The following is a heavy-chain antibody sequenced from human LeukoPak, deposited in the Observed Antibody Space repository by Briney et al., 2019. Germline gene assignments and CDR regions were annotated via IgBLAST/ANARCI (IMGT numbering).Heavy chain of an antibody. CDR3: ASEWSAFDY. J-gene: IGHJ4*02. Sequence: PSETLALTCTVSGDPISSHSGYKWHWIRQPPGKGLEWIGYVYYSGTTSYNPSVNSRVTISVDTSKNQFSLKLTSVTAADTAVYYCASEWSAFDYWGQGTLVTVSS. D-gene: IGHD3-3*01. CDR2: VYYSGTT. CDR1: GDPISSHSGYK. V-gene: IGHV4-61*08.